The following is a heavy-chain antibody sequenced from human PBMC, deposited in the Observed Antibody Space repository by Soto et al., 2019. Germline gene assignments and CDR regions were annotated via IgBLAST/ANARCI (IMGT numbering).Heavy chain of an antibody. J-gene: IGHJ6*02. Sequence: EVQLVESGGGLVKPGGSLRLSCAASGFTFSSYSMNWVRQAPGKGLEWVSSISSSSSYIYYADSVKGRFTISRDNAMNPLELQKNRLRAEDTAVYYCAVEYCSGGSCHPRTPPGMEVWGQGTTVSVSS. V-gene: IGHV3-21*01. CDR3: AVEYCSGGSCHPRTPPGMEV. CDR1: GFTFSSYS. D-gene: IGHD2-15*01. CDR2: ISSSSSYI.